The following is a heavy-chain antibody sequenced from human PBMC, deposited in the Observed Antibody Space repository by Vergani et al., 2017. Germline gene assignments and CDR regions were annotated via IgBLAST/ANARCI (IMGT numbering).Heavy chain of an antibody. D-gene: IGHD3-10*01. CDR3: ARDSRITMVRGETRFDY. Sequence: VQLLESGGGLVQPGGSLRLSCAASGFTFSSYAMSWVRQPPGKGLEWIGEIYHSGSTNYNPSLKSRVTISVDKSKNQFSLKLSSVTAADTAVYYCARDSRITMVRGETRFDYWGQGTLVTVSS. CDR1: GFTFSSYAM. J-gene: IGHJ4*02. CDR2: IYHSGST. V-gene: IGHV4-4*02.